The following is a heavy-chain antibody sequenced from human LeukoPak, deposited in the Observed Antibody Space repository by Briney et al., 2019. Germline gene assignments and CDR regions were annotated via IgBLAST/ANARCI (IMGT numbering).Heavy chain of an antibody. CDR3: AREDVVLVDAVRYYYYGMDV. D-gene: IGHD2-8*01. CDR1: GYTFISYY. J-gene: IGHJ6*02. CDR2: INPSGGST. V-gene: IGHV1-46*01. Sequence: ASVTVSCKASGYTFISYYMHWVRQAPGQGLEWMGIINPSGGSTNYAQKFQDRVTMTRDTSTSTVYMELSSLKSEDTAVYYCAREDVVLVDAVRYYYYGMDVWGQGTTVTVSS.